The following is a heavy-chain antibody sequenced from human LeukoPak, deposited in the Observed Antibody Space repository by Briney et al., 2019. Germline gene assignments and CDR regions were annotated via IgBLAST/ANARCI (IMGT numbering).Heavy chain of an antibody. D-gene: IGHD3-22*01. J-gene: IGHJ3*02. CDR2: IYYSGST. Sequence: PSETLSVTCTVPVGSITSSSYYSGWIRHPPGKWLEWIGSIYYSGSTYSKPSLKAGVTTSVDTPKTQFSLKLSAVTPAEPAGYYCARHPGALYYYDSSGYSRLDAFDIWGQGKMVTVSS. V-gene: IGHV4-39*07. CDR3: ARHPGALYYYDSSGYSRLDAFDI. CDR1: VGSITSSSYY.